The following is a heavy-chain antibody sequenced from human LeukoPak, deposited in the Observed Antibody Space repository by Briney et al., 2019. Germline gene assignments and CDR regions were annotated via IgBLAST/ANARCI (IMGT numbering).Heavy chain of an antibody. J-gene: IGHJ6*03. CDR2: ISSSGSTI. V-gene: IGHV3-11*01. CDR3: ARWGSIVVEGYMDV. CDR1: GFTFSDYY. D-gene: IGHD2-15*01. Sequence: PGGSLRLSCAASGFTFSDYYMSWIRQAPGKGLEWVSHISSSGSTIYYADSVKGRFTISRDNAKNSLYLQMNSLRAEDTAVYYCARWGSIVVEGYMDVWGKGTTVTISS.